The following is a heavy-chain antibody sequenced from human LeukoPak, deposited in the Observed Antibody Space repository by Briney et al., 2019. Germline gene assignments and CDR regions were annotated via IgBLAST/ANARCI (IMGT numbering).Heavy chain of an antibody. CDR1: GFTFKNYA. D-gene: IGHD5-18*01. Sequence: GKSLRLSCAASGFTFKNYAMSWVRQAPGKGLEWVSAISGSGGSTYYADSVKGRFTISRDNSKNTLYLQMNSLRAEDTAVYFCARDVEGGYSRHPYWGQGTLVTVSS. J-gene: IGHJ4*02. V-gene: IGHV3-23*01. CDR2: ISGSGGST. CDR3: ARDVEGGYSRHPY.